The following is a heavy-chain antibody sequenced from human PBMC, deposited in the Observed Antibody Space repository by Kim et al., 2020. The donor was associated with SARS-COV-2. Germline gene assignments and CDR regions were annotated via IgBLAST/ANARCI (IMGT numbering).Heavy chain of an antibody. Sequence: SYNPSLKSRVTISVDTRKNRFSLKLSSVTAADTAVYYCAGSYSSSSTPAYWGQGTLVTVSS. D-gene: IGHD6-6*01. J-gene: IGHJ4*02. V-gene: IGHV4-59*01. CDR3: AGSYSSSSTPAY.